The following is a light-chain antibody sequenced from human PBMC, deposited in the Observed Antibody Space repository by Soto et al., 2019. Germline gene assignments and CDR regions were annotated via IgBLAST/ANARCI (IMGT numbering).Light chain of an antibody. J-gene: IGKJ1*01. CDR2: DAS. CDR3: QPYNRYLTMT. V-gene: IGKV1-5*01. Sequence: DIQMTQSPSTLSASVGDRVTITCRASQSISSRLAWYQQKPGKAPKLLIYDASSLESGVPSRFGGSGTGTECTLTISISQPDDFASYDGQPYNRYLTMTFGQENKEEIK. CDR1: QSISSR.